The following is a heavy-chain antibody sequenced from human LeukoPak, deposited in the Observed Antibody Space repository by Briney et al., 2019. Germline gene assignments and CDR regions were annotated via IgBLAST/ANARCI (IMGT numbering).Heavy chain of an antibody. J-gene: IGHJ1*01. CDR2: ISGSGGST. CDR1: GFTFSSYA. V-gene: IGHV3-23*01. Sequence: GSLRLSCAASGFTFSSYAMSWVRQAPGKGLEWVCAISGSGGSTYDADSVKGRFTISRDNSKNTLYLQMNSLRAEDTAVYYCAKGIVVVVAATPEYFQHWGQGTLVTVSS. D-gene: IGHD2-15*01. CDR3: AKGIVVVVAATPEYFQH.